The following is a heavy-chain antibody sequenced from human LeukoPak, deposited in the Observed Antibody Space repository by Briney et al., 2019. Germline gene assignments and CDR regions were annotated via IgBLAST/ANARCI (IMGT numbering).Heavy chain of an antibody. J-gene: IGHJ4*02. V-gene: IGHV3-20*04. CDR2: INWNGGTT. CDR1: GFTFSSYG. CDR3: ARDYGSGSYYNGIDY. Sequence: PGGSLRLSCAASGFTFSSYGMHWVRQAPGKGLEWVSYINWNGGTTDYADSVKGRFTISRDNAMSSLYLQMNSLRAEDTALYYCARDYGSGSYYNGIDYWGQGTLVSVSS. D-gene: IGHD3-10*01.